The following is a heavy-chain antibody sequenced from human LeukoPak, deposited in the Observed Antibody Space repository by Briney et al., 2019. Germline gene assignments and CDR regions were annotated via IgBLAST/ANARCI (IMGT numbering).Heavy chain of an antibody. CDR3: ARRGYYYYGMDV. CDR1: GYSFTNYW. D-gene: IGHD3-10*01. J-gene: IGHJ6*02. Sequence: GESLKISCKGYGYSFTNYWIGWVRQMPGKGLEWMGRIDPSDSYTNYSPSFQGHVTISVDKSISTAYLQWSSLKASDSAMYYCARRGYYYYGMDVWGQGTTVTVSS. V-gene: IGHV5-10-1*01. CDR2: IDPSDSYT.